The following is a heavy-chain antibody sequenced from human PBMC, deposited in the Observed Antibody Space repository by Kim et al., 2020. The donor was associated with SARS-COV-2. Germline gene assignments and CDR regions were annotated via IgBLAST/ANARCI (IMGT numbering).Heavy chain of an antibody. V-gene: IGHV4-39*01. CDR2: IYYSGST. CDR3: AICGCSYGPVYYYYGM. CDR1: GGSISSSSYY. J-gene: IGHJ6*01. Sequence: SETLSLTCSVSGGSISSSSYYWGWIRQPPGKGLEWIGSIYYSGSTYYNPSLKSRVTISVDTSKNQFSLKLSSVTAADTAVYYCAICGCSYGPVYYYYGM. D-gene: IGHD5-18*01.